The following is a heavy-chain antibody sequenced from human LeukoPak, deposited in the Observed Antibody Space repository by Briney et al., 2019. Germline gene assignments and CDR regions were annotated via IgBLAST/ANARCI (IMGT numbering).Heavy chain of an antibody. D-gene: IGHD3-22*01. V-gene: IGHV4-34*01. CDR1: GGSFSGYY. Sequence: SETLSLTCAVYGGSFSGYYWSWIRQPPGKGLEWIGEINHSGSTNYNPSLKSRVTISVDTSKNQFSLKLSSVTAADTAVYYCARDQKYYYDSSGIYYYYMDVWGKGTTVTVSS. CDR2: INHSGST. CDR3: ARDQKYYYDSSGIYYYYMDV. J-gene: IGHJ6*03.